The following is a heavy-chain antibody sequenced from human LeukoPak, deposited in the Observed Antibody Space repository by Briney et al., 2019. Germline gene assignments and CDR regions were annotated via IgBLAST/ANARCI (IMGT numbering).Heavy chain of an antibody. J-gene: IGHJ4*02. Sequence: PGGSLRLSCTTSGFTFSIYGMHWVRQAPGKGLEWVANIKQDGSEKYYVDSVKGRFTISRDNAKNSLYLQMNSLRAEDTAVYYCVIYYYDSSGYYYFDYWGQGTLVTVSS. CDR1: GFTFSIYG. V-gene: IGHV3-7*01. D-gene: IGHD3-22*01. CDR2: IKQDGSEK. CDR3: VIYYYDSSGYYYFDY.